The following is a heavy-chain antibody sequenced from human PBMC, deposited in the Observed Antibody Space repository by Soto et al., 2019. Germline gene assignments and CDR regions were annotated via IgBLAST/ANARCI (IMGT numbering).Heavy chain of an antibody. CDR1: VNTNTGYA. CDR3: SSILTVPAAIGY. V-gene: IGHV1-3*01. Sequence: AAVMLSFKASVNTNTGYATDGLRQPPGQRLEWMGWINAGNGNTKYSQKFQGRVTITRDTSASTAYMELSSLRSEDTAVYYGSSILTVPAAIGYWGQGTRVTGSS. J-gene: IGHJ4*02. CDR2: INAGNGNT. D-gene: IGHD2-2*02.